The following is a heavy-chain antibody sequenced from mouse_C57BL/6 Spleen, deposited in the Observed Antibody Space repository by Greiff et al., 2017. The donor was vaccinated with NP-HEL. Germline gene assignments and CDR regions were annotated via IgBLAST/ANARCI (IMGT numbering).Heavy chain of an antibody. Sequence: DVKLVESGAELVRPGASVKLSCTASGFNIKDDYMHWVKQRPEQGLEWIGRIDPENGGTEYASKFQSKATITADTSSNTAYLQLSSLRSEDTAVDYCTTRHRPWLRDYAMDYWGQGTSVTVSS. J-gene: IGHJ4*01. CDR1: GFNIKDDY. V-gene: IGHV14-4*01. CDR3: TTRHRPWLRDYAMDY. CDR2: IDPENGGT. D-gene: IGHD2-2*01.